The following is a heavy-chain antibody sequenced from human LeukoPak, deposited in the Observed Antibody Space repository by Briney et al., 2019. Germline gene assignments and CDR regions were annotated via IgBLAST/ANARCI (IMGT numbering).Heavy chain of an antibody. Sequence: SETLSLTCSVSGGSIVSSTFYWGWVRQPPGKGLEWIGIIHHSGSTYYNSSLKSRVTISVDTSKNTLSLKLNSVTAADTAVYYCARENWRDGYVGSKWGQGTLVAVSS. CDR3: ARENWRDGYVGSK. CDR2: IHHSGST. J-gene: IGHJ4*02. V-gene: IGHV4-39*07. D-gene: IGHD5-24*01. CDR1: GGSIVSSTFY.